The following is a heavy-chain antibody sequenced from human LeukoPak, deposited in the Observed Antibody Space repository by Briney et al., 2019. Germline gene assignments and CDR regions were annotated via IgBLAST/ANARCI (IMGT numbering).Heavy chain of an antibody. V-gene: IGHV1-69*01. D-gene: IGHD6-13*01. CDR2: IIPIFGTA. Sequence: ASVKVSCKASGGTFSSYAISWVRQAPGQGLEWMGGIIPIFGTANYAQKFQGRVTITADESTSTVYMDFSSLRSEDTALYYCARAPRNSSTMLDYWGQGTLVTVSS. CDR3: ARAPRNSSTMLDY. J-gene: IGHJ4*02. CDR1: GGTFSSYA.